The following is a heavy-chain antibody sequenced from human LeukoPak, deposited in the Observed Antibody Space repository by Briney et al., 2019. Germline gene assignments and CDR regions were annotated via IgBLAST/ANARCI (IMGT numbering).Heavy chain of an antibody. CDR3: VRLQPNTGEWTFDI. D-gene: IGHD1-1*01. CDR2: ISHSGST. CDR1: GGSISSYY. V-gene: IGHV4-59*01. J-gene: IGHJ3*02. Sequence: SETLSLTCTVSGGSISSYYWSWIRQPPGEGLEWIGYISHSGSTKYNPSLKSRVSISVDMSKNQLSLKLSSVTAADTAVYHCVRLQPNTGEWTFDIWGQGTMVTASS.